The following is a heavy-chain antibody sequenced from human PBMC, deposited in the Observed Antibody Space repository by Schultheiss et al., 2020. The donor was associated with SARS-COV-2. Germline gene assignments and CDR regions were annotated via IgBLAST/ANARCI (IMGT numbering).Heavy chain of an antibody. CDR2: IYYSGST. Sequence: SETLSLTCTVSGGSISSYYWSWIRQPPGKGLEWIGYIYYSGSTYYNPSIKSRVTISVDTSKNQSSLKLSTVTAADTAVYYCARHAAPYYYYYYMDVWGKGTTVTVSS. CDR3: ARHAAPYYYYYYMDV. V-gene: IGHV4-59*08. D-gene: IGHD6-25*01. J-gene: IGHJ6*03. CDR1: GGSISSYY.